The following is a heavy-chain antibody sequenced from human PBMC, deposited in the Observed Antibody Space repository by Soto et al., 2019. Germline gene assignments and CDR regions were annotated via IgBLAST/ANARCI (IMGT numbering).Heavy chain of an antibody. CDR2: IIPILGIA. CDR3: ARDNCSGGSCYSFPPTDWYFDP. V-gene: IGHV1-69*04. J-gene: IGHJ2*01. Sequence: ASVKVSCKASGGTFSSYTISWVRQAPGQGLEWMGRIIPILGIANYAQKFQGRVTITADKSTSTAYMELSSLRSEDTAVYYCARDNCSGGSCYSFPPTDWYFDPWGRGTLVTVSS. D-gene: IGHD2-15*01. CDR1: GGTFSSYT.